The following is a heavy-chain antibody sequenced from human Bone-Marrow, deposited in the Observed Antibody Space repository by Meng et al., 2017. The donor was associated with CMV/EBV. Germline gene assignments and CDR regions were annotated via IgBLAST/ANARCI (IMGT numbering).Heavy chain of an antibody. CDR3: ARGGVPAASGY. J-gene: IGHJ4*02. Sequence: ASVKVSCKASGGTFSSYAISWVRQAPGQGLEWMGWMNPNSGNTGYAQKFQGRVTMTRNTSISTAYMELSSLRSEDTAVYYRARGGVPAASGYWGQGTLVTVSS. D-gene: IGHD2-2*01. V-gene: IGHV1-8*02. CDR1: GGTFSSYA. CDR2: MNPNSGNT.